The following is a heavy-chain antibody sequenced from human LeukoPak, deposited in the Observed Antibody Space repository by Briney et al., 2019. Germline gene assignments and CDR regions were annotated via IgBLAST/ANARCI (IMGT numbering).Heavy chain of an antibody. CDR1: GYSFTSYW. V-gene: IGHV5-51*01. CDR2: INPGDSDT. CDR3: ARQDCSGGSCYNFDY. Sequence: GESLKISCKGSGYSFTSYWIAWVRQTPGKGLEWMGLINPGDSDTRYSLSFQGQVTISVDKSISTAYLQWSSLKASDTAMYYCARQDCSGGSCYNFDYWGQGTLVTVSS. D-gene: IGHD2-15*01. J-gene: IGHJ4*02.